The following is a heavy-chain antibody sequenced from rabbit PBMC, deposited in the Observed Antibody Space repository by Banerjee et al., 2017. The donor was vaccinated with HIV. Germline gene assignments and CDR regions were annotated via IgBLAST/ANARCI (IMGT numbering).Heavy chain of an antibody. J-gene: IGHJ4*01. CDR2: IAAGSGST. V-gene: IGHV1S40*01. Sequence: QSLEESGGDLVKPGASLTLTCTASGFDFSSYGGGWGRQAPGKGLEWIACIAAGSGSTYYASWAKGRFTISKTSSTTVTLQMTSLTAADTATYFCARDAATGGGGALDLWGQGTLVTVS. CDR1: GFDFSSYG. CDR3: ARDAATGGGGALDL. D-gene: IGHD1-1*01.